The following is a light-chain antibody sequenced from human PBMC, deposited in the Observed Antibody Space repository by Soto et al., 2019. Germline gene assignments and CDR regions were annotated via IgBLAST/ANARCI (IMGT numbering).Light chain of an antibody. CDR2: DAS. Sequence: DIQMTQSPSSLSASVGGRVTVACRASRSVSTSLAWYQKKPGKAPKLLIFDASSLESGVPSRFSGSGSGTELTLTISGLQPDDFATYFCQQYKSYAPTFGQGTKVDI. J-gene: IGKJ1*01. CDR3: QQYKSYAPT. V-gene: IGKV1-5*01. CDR1: RSVSTS.